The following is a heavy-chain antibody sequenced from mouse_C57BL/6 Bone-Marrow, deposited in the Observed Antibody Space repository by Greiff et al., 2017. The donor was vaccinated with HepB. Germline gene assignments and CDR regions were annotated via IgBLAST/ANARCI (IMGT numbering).Heavy chain of an antibody. D-gene: IGHD2-4*01. J-gene: IGHJ3*01. V-gene: IGHV1-47*01. CDR1: GYTFTTYP. Sequence: QVQLQQSGAELVKPGASVKMSCKASGYTFTTYPIEWMKQNHGKSLEWIGNFHPYNDDTKYNEKFKGKATLTVEKSSSTVYLELSRFTSDHSAVYYCARVDDYGRGAWFAYWGQGTLVTVSA. CDR2: FHPYNDDT. CDR3: ARVDDYGRGAWFAY.